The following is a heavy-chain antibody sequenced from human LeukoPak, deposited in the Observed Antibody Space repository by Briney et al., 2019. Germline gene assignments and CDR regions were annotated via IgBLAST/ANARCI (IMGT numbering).Heavy chain of an antibody. D-gene: IGHD2-8*01. CDR3: ARDTLYVHYYYGMDV. V-gene: IGHV4-4*07. CDR1: GGSISSYY. J-gene: IGHJ6*02. Sequence: SETLSLTCTVSGGSISSYYWSWIRQPAGKGLEWIGRIYISGSTNYNPSLKSRVTMSVDTSKNQFSLKLSSVTAADTAVYYCARDTLYVHYYYGMDVWGQGTTVTVSS. CDR2: IYISGST.